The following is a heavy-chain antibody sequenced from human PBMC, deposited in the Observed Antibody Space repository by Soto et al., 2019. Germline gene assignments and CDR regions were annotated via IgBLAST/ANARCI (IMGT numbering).Heavy chain of an antibody. CDR2: ISYDGSNK. D-gene: IGHD3-10*01. CDR1: GFTFSSYG. Sequence: PGGSLRLSCAASGFTFSSYGMHWVRQAPGKGLEWVAVISYDGSNKYYADSVKGRFTISRDNSKNTLYLQMNSLRAEDTAVYYCAKDYRLWFGELLPTYYYGMDVWGQGTTVTVSS. V-gene: IGHV3-30*18. CDR3: AKDYRLWFGELLPTYYYGMDV. J-gene: IGHJ6*02.